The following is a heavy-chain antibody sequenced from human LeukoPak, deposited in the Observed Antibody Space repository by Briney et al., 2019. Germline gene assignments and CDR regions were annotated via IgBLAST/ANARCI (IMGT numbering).Heavy chain of an antibody. J-gene: IGHJ4*02. V-gene: IGHV3-23*01. CDR2: ISGSGGST. Sequence: QPGGSLRLSCAASGFTFSSYAMSWVRQAPGKGLEWVSAISGSGGSTYYADSVKGRFTISRDNSKNTLYLQTNSLRAEDTAVFFCARGSPYDFWNNVGDWGQGTLVTVSS. CDR3: ARGSPYDFWNNVGD. CDR1: GFTFSSYA. D-gene: IGHD3-3*01.